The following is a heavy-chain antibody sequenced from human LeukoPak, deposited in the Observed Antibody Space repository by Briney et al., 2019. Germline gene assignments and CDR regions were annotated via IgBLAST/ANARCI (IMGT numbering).Heavy chain of an antibody. Sequence: PSETLSLTCDVSGDSISGSNWWSWVRQPPGKGLEWIGEIYHSGSTNYNPSLKSRVTISVDKSKNQFSLKLSSVTAADTAVYYCARVRVAVAPNWFDPWGQGTLVTVSS. J-gene: IGHJ5*02. CDR2: IYHSGST. V-gene: IGHV4-4*02. CDR3: ARVRVAVAPNWFDP. CDR1: GDSISGSNW. D-gene: IGHD6-19*01.